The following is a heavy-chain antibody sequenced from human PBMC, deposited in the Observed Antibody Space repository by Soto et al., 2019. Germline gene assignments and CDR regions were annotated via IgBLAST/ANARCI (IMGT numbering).Heavy chain of an antibody. D-gene: IGHD2-2*01. CDR1: GFTVSNTY. Sequence: GGSLRLSCAASGFTVSNTYMTWVRQPPGKGLECVSVISTAGGTNYADSVKGRFIITRDNSKNTLYLQMNSLRAEDTAVYYCARALPVAKGGFDPWGQGTLVTAPQ. V-gene: IGHV3-53*01. CDR3: ARALPVAKGGFDP. J-gene: IGHJ5*02. CDR2: ISTAGGT.